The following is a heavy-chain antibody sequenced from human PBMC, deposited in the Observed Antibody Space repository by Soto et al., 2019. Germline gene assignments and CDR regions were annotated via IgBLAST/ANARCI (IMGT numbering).Heavy chain of an antibody. V-gene: IGHV4-59*01. CDR1: GGSISNYY. Sequence: PSETLSLTCIVSGGSISNYYWSWIRQPPGKGLEWIGYIYYSGSTNYNPSLQSRVTISVDTSKNQFSLKLSSVTAADTAVYYCARAVLPATAPFDYWGQGTLVTVSS. CDR2: IYYSGST. J-gene: IGHJ4*02. D-gene: IGHD2-2*01. CDR3: ARAVLPATAPFDY.